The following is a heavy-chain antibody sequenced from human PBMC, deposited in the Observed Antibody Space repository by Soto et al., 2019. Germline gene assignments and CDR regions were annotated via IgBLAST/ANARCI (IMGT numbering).Heavy chain of an antibody. D-gene: IGHD3-10*01. CDR1: GFTFSSYW. CDR2: INSDGSST. V-gene: IGHV3-74*01. J-gene: IGHJ4*02. CDR3: ARDNPYYGSGSPGFDY. Sequence: EVQLVESGGGLVQPGGSLRLSCAASGFTFSSYWMHWVRQAPGKGLVWVSRINSDGSSTSYADSVKGRFTISRDNAKNTLYLPMNRLRAEDTAVYYCARDNPYYGSGSPGFDYWGQGTLVTVSS.